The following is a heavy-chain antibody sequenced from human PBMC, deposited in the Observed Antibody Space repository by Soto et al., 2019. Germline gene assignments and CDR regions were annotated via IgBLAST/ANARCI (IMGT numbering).Heavy chain of an antibody. CDR3: ARETYYYDSSGYHY. Sequence: PGGSLRLSCAASGFTFSSYSMNWVRQAPGKGLEWVSSISSSSSYIYYADSVKGRFTISRDNAKNSLYLQMDSLRAEDTAVYYCARETYYYDSSGYHYWGQGTLVTVSS. V-gene: IGHV3-21*01. D-gene: IGHD3-22*01. CDR2: ISSSSSYI. J-gene: IGHJ4*02. CDR1: GFTFSSYS.